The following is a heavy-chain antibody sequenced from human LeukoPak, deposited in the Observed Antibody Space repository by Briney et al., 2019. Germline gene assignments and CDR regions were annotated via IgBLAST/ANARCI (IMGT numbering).Heavy chain of an antibody. Sequence: GGSLRLSCAASGFTFSSYWMSWVRQAPGKGLEWVSSIIGDSTYTYYADSVRGRFTISRDNAKHSLYLQMNSLRAEDTAVYYCATDPSGDTPPWGRGILVTVSS. CDR2: IIGDSTYT. CDR3: ATDPSGDTPP. J-gene: IGHJ4*02. V-gene: IGHV3-21*01. CDR1: GFTFSSYW. D-gene: IGHD1-26*01.